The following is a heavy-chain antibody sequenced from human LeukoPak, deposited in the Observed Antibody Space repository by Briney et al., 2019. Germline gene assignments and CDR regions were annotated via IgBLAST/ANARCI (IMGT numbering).Heavy chain of an antibody. Sequence: GSSVKVSCKASGGTFSSYAISWVRQAPGQGLEWMGGIIPIFGTANYAQKFQGRVTITADESTSTAYMGLSSLRSEDTAVYYRARDSIVVVITDYYYYGMDVWGQGTTVTVS. CDR2: IIPIFGTA. J-gene: IGHJ6*02. V-gene: IGHV1-69*01. CDR1: GGTFSSYA. D-gene: IGHD3-22*01. CDR3: ARDSIVVVITDYYYYGMDV.